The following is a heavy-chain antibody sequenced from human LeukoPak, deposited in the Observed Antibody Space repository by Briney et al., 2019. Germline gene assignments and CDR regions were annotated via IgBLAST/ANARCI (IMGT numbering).Heavy chain of an antibody. CDR1: GYTFTSYG. CDR3: ARDRCSGGSCYYYYYYGMDV. D-gene: IGHD2-15*01. Sequence: GASVKVSCKASGYTFTSYGISWVRQAPGQGLEWMGWISAYSGNTNYAQKLQGRVTMTTDTSTSTAYMELRSLRSDDTAVYYCARDRCSGGSCYYYYYYGMDVWGQGTTVTVSS. V-gene: IGHV1-18*01. J-gene: IGHJ6*02. CDR2: ISAYSGNT.